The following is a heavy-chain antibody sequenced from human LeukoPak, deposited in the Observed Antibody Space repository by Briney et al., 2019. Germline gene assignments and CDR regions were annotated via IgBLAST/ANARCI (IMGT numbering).Heavy chain of an antibody. CDR2: IHPADSDT. V-gene: IGHV5-51*01. CDR1: GYSFTSYW. J-gene: IGHJ4*02. D-gene: IGHD4-17*01. CDR3: ARMDDYGDYGIY. Sequence: GESLKISCNGAGYSFTSYWIGWVRQMPGKGLEWMGIIHPADSDTRFSPSFLGQVTISADKSINTAYLQWSRLKASDTAIYYCARMDDYGDYGIYWGQGTLVTVSS.